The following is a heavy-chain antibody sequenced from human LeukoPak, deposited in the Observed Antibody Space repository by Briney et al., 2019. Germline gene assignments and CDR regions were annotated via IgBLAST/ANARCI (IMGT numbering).Heavy chain of an antibody. CDR2: IIPIFGTA. Sequence: AAVKVFCKASGGSFSSYAISWVRQAPGPGREGMGGIIPIFGTANSAQKFQGRVTITAYESTSTAYMELSSLRSEDTAVYYCARGNVDTAMAKSMGAFDIWGQGTMVTVSS. CDR1: GGSFSSYA. J-gene: IGHJ3*02. D-gene: IGHD5-18*01. V-gene: IGHV1-69*13. CDR3: ARGNVDTAMAKSMGAFDI.